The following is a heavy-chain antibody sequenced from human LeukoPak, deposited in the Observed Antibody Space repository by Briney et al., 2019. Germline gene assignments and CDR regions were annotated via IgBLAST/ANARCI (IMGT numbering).Heavy chain of an antibody. CDR2: ISYDGSNK. V-gene: IGHV3-30*03. D-gene: IGHD3-22*01. J-gene: IGHJ4*02. CDR1: GFIFSSYW. CDR3: ARCPDPYYDSSGYYFDY. Sequence: PGGSLRLSCAASGFIFSSYWMAWVRQAPGKGLEWVAVISYDGSNKYYADSVKGRFTISRDNSKNTLYLQMNSLRAEDTAVYYCARCPDPYYDSSGYYFDYWGQGTLVTVSS.